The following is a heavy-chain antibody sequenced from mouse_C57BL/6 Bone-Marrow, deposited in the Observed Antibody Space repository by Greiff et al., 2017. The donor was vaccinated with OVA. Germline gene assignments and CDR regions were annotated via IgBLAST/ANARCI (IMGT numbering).Heavy chain of an antibody. V-gene: IGHV1-55*01. CDR1: GYTFTSYW. Sequence: VQLQQPGAELVKPGASVKMSCKASGYTFTSYWITWVKQRPGQGLEWIGDIYPGSGSTNYNEKFKSKATLTVDTSSSTAYMQLSSLTSEDAAVYYCARVQYYGSSYVDAMDYGGQGTSVTVSS. D-gene: IGHD1-1*01. J-gene: IGHJ4*01. CDR2: IYPGSGST. CDR3: ARVQYYGSSYVDAMDY.